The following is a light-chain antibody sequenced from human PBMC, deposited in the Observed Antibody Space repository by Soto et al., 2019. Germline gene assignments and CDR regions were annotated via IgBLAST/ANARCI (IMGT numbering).Light chain of an antibody. CDR2: SAS. Sequence: DIQMTQSPTSLSASVGDTVTISCRTSQTVSSYLNWYQQQPGKAPKLLIYSASTLQTGVPSRFSGSGFGTDYTLTISSLQPADFATYYCQQTFKTPHTFGQGNKVDI. V-gene: IGKV1-39*01. CDR1: QTVSSY. J-gene: IGKJ2*01. CDR3: QQTFKTPHT.